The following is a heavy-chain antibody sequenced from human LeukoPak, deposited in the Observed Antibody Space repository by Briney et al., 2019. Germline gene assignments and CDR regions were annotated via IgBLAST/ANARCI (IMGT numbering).Heavy chain of an antibody. CDR1: EFTFSNAW. D-gene: IGHD1-26*01. V-gene: IGHV3-15*01. CDR2: IKTKTDGGKT. CDR3: TQAGATTLALDY. J-gene: IGHJ4*02. Sequence: GGSLRLSCAASEFTFSNAWMSWVRRAPGKGREWVGRIKTKTDGGKTDYAAPVKGRFTISRDDSKNMLYLQMNSLKTEDTAVYYCTQAGATTLALDYWGQGTLVTVSS.